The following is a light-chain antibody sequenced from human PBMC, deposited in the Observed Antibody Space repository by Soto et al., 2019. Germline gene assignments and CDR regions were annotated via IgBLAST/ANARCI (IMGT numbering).Light chain of an antibody. CDR1: SSDVGDSNY. Sequence: QSVLTQPASVSGSLGQSITISCTGTSSDVGDSNYVSWYQQHPGKAPKLMIYEVSNRPSGVSNRFSGSKSGNTASLTISGLQAEDDADYYCSSYPNKQFVLFGGGTKLTVL. J-gene: IGLJ3*02. CDR3: SSYPNKQFVL. CDR2: EVS. V-gene: IGLV2-14*01.